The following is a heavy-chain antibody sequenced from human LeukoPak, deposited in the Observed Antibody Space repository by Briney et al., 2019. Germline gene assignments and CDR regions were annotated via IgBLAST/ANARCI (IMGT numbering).Heavy chain of an antibody. CDR2: INLDGTDI. D-gene: IGHD1-26*01. Sequence: GGSLRLSCAASGFSFSTHSMNWVRQAPGKGLEWISFINLDGTDIHYGESVKGRFTISRDNAKNSLYLQMHTLRAEDTAVYYCAEDGVGVLPGDAFDIWSQGTMVTVSS. V-gene: IGHV3-21*05. CDR1: GFSFSTHS. CDR3: AEDGVGVLPGDAFDI. J-gene: IGHJ3*02.